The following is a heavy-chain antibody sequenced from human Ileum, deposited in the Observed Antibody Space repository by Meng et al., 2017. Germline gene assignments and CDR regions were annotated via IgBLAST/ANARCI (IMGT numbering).Heavy chain of an antibody. CDR3: ARRTQSTGTALGY. D-gene: IGHD1-1*01. Sequence: QVQLVQSWPEVKTPGASVTVFCNASGFIFSSYDINWVRQAPRQGLEWMGWMNPNSGNTGFAQKFQDRITMTRDTSINTAYMELSSLTSEDTAVYYCARRTQSTGTALGYWGQGTLVTVSS. J-gene: IGHJ4*02. V-gene: IGHV1-8*01. CDR2: MNPNSGNT. CDR1: GFIFSSYD.